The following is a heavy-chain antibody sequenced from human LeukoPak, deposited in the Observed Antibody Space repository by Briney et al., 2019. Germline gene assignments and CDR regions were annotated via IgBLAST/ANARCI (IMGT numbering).Heavy chain of an antibody. D-gene: IGHD1-26*01. Sequence: GGSLRLSCAASGFTVSSNYMSWVGQPPGKGLGWVSVIYSGGSTYYADSVKGRFTISRDNSKNTLYLQMNSLRAEDTAVYYCARSPGVGAQDYWGQGTLVTVSS. CDR2: IYSGGST. V-gene: IGHV3-53*01. J-gene: IGHJ4*02. CDR3: ARSPGVGAQDY. CDR1: GFTVSSNY.